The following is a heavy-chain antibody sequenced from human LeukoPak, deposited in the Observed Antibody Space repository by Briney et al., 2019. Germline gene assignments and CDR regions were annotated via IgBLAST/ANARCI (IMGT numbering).Heavy chain of an antibody. CDR2: IIPILGTA. D-gene: IGHD3-22*01. CDR1: GGTFSSYA. CDR3: ARDQDYYDSSGFYY. Sequence: GASVKVSCKASGGTFSSYAISWVRQAPGQGLEWMGGIIPILGTANYAQKFQGRVTITADESTSTAYMELSSLRSEDTAVYYCARDQDYYDSSGFYYWGQGTLITVSS. V-gene: IGHV1-69*13. J-gene: IGHJ4*02.